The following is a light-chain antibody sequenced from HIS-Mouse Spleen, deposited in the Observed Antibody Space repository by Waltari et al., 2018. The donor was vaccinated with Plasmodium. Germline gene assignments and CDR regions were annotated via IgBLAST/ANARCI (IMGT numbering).Light chain of an antibody. V-gene: IGLV3-10*01. CDR2: EDS. CDR1: ALPNKY. CDR3: YSTDSSGNHRV. Sequence: SYELTQPPSVSVSPGQTARITCSVDALPNKYAYWYQQKSGQAPVLVIDEDSKRPSGIPERFSGSSSGTMATLTISGAQVEDEADYYCYSTDSSGNHRVFGGGTKLTVL. J-gene: IGLJ3*02.